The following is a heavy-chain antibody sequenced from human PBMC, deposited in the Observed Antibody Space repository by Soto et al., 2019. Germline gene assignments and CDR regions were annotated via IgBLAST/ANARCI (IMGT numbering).Heavy chain of an antibody. CDR2: ISAYNGNT. Sequence: QVQLVQSGAEVKKPGASVKVSCKASGYTFTSYGISWVRQAPGQGLEWMGWISAYNGNTNYARKLQGRITMTTATSTRTAHMELRSLRSDDTAVYYCARDLGWELPVPLYYFDYWGQGTLVTVSS. CDR3: ARDLGWELPVPLYYFDY. D-gene: IGHD1-26*01. J-gene: IGHJ4*02. CDR1: GYTFTSYG. V-gene: IGHV1-18*01.